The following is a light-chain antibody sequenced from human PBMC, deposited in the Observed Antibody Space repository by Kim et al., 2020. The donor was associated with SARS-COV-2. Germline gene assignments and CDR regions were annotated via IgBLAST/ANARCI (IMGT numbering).Light chain of an antibody. CDR2: AAS. Sequence: DIQMTQSPSSLSASVGDRVTITCRASQGISNYLAWYQQKPGKVPKLLIYAASTLQSGVPSRFSGSGSGTDFTLTISSLQPEDVATYYCQKYNSAPPLTFVGGTKVDIK. V-gene: IGKV1-27*01. CDR1: QGISNY. CDR3: QKYNSAPPLT. J-gene: IGKJ4*01.